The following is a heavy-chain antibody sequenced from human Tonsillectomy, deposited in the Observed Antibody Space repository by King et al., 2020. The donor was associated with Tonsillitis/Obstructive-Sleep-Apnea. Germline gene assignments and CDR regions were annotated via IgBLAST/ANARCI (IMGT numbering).Heavy chain of an antibody. CDR1: GFTFNFYS. D-gene: IGHD3-3*01. Sequence: EWQLVQSGGGLIQPGGSLRLSCAASGFTFNFYSMDWVRQAPGKGLEWGSYISGSGNTIYYADSVKGRFTISRDNAKSSLYLQMNRLRDEDTAVYYCTRDIRGNYDFWSGYPGYWGQGTLVTVSS. J-gene: IGHJ4*02. CDR3: TRDIRGNYDFWSGYPGY. V-gene: IGHV3-48*02. CDR2: ISGSGNTI.